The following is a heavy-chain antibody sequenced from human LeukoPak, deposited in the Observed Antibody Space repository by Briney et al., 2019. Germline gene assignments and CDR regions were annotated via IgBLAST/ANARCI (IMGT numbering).Heavy chain of an antibody. V-gene: IGHV3-53*01. CDR3: ARVDGYNWGVSP. J-gene: IGHJ5*02. CDR1: GFTFSSYA. CDR2: IYAGGST. Sequence: QPGRSLRLSCAASGFTFSSYAMHWVRQAPGKGLEWVSVIYAGGSTYYADSVKGRFTISRNNSKNTLYLQMNSLRAEDTAVYYCARVDGYNWGVSPWGQGTLVTVSS. D-gene: IGHD5-24*01.